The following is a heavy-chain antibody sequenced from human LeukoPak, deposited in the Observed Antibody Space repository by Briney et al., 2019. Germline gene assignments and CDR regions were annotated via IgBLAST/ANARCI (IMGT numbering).Heavy chain of an antibody. CDR2: INPSGGST. CDR1: GYTFTSYY. CDR3: AREPIVVVILRWFDP. J-gene: IGHJ5*02. Sequence: SVKVSCKASGYTFTSYYMHWVRQAPGQGLEWMGIINPSGGSTSYAQKFQGRVTMTRDTSTSTVYMELSSLRSEDTAVYYCAREPIVVVILRWFDPWGQGTLVTVSS. V-gene: IGHV1-46*01. D-gene: IGHD3-22*01.